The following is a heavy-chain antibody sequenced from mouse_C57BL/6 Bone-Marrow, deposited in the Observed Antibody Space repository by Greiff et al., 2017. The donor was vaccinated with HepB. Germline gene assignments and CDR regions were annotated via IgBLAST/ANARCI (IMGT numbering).Heavy chain of an antibody. D-gene: IGHD2-12*01. CDR3: ARGSYRGYYAMDY. CDR2: ISNGGGST. V-gene: IGHV5-12*01. J-gene: IGHJ4*01. CDR1: GFTFSDYY. Sequence: DVMLVESGGGLVQPGGSLKLSCAASGFTFSDYYMYWVRQTPEKRLEWVAYISNGGGSTYYPDTVKGRFTISRDNAKNTLYLQMSRLKSEDTAMYYCARGSYRGYYAMDYWGQGTAVTGSS.